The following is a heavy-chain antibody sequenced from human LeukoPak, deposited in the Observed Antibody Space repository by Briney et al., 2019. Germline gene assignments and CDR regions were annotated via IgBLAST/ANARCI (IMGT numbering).Heavy chain of an antibody. V-gene: IGHV1-24*01. CDR1: GYTLTELS. Sequence: ASVKVSCKVSGYTLTELSMHWVRQAPGKGLEWMGGFDPEDGETIYAQKFQGRVTMTEDTSTDAAYMELSSLRSEDTAVYYCATVLRSHITMVRGASAFDIWGQGTMVTVSS. CDR2: FDPEDGET. CDR3: ATVLRSHITMVRGASAFDI. D-gene: IGHD3-10*01. J-gene: IGHJ3*02.